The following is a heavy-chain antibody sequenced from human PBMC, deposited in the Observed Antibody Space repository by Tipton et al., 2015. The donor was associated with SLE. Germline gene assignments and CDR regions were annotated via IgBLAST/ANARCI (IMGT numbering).Heavy chain of an antibody. V-gene: IGHV4-59*08. CDR3: ARSGDFWSGYFH. Sequence: TLSLTCTVSGGSINSYYWSWIRQPPGKGLEWIGYIYYSGSTNYNPSLKSRVTISVDTSKNQFSLKLSSVTAADTAVYYCARSGDFWSGYFHWGQGTLVTVSS. CDR1: GGSINSYY. J-gene: IGHJ4*02. D-gene: IGHD3-3*01. CDR2: IYYSGST.